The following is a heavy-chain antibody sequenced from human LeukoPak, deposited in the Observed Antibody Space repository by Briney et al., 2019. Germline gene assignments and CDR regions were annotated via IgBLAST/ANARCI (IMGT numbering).Heavy chain of an antibody. J-gene: IGHJ4*02. Sequence: ASVKVSCKASGYTFTSYGISWVRQAPGQGLEWMGWISAYNGNTNYAQKLQGRVTMTTDTSTSTAYMELRSLRSDDTAVYYCARDKAQRKRIVLMAFPPDYWGQGTLVTVSS. CDR1: GYTFTSYG. CDR2: ISAYNGNT. D-gene: IGHD2-8*01. V-gene: IGHV1-18*01. CDR3: ARDKAQRKRIVLMAFPPDY.